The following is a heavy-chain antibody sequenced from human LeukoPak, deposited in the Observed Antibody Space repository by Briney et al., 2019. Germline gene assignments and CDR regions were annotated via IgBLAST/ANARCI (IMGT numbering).Heavy chain of an antibody. CDR3: ARQPPCSGGSCYTFNWFDP. V-gene: IGHV5-51*01. CDR1: GYSFTSYW. D-gene: IGHD2-15*01. J-gene: IGHJ5*02. CDR2: IYPGDSDT. Sequence: GESLKISCKGSGYSFTSYWIGWVRQMPGKGLEWMGIIYPGDSDTRYSPSFQGQVTISADKSISTAYLQWSSLKASDTAMYYCARQPPCSGGSCYTFNWFDPWGQGTLVTVSS.